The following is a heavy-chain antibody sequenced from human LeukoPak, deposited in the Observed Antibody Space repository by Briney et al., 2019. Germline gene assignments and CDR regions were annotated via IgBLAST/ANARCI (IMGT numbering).Heavy chain of an antibody. CDR2: IKQDGSEK. Sequence: GGSLRLSCAASGFTFSSYWMSWVRQAPGKGLEWVANIKQDGSEKYYVDSVKGRFTISRDNAKNSLYLQMNSLRAEDTAFYYCAKDITYASGWYDYWGQGTLVTVSS. D-gene: IGHD6-19*01. CDR3: AKDITYASGWYDY. J-gene: IGHJ4*02. CDR1: GFTFSSYW. V-gene: IGHV3-7*03.